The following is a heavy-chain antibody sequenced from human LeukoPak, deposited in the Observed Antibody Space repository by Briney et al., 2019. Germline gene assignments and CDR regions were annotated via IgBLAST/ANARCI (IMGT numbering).Heavy chain of an antibody. CDR3: ARFRATTEPHFDY. D-gene: IGHD1-26*01. CDR1: GYTFTGYY. Sequence: GASLKVSCKASGYTFTGYYMHWVRQAPGQGLVWMGWINPNSGGTNYAQKFQGRVTMTRDTSISTAYMELSRLRSDDTAVYYCARFRATTEPHFDYWGQGTLVTVSS. J-gene: IGHJ4*02. V-gene: IGHV1-2*02. CDR2: INPNSGGT.